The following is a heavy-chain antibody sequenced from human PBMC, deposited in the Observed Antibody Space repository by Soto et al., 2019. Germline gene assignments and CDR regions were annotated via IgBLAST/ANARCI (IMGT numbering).Heavy chain of an antibody. Sequence: EVQLVESGGGLVQPGGSLRLSCAASGFIFHDHAMHWVRQAPGKGLEWVSGVSWNSAYIGYADSVKGRFTISRDNAKNSLYLHMNSLRAEDTALYYCAEDIGSYYGAFNNWGQGTLVTVSS. D-gene: IGHD3-10*01. CDR3: AEDIGSYYGAFNN. V-gene: IGHV3-9*01. J-gene: IGHJ4*02. CDR1: GFIFHDHA. CDR2: VSWNSAYI.